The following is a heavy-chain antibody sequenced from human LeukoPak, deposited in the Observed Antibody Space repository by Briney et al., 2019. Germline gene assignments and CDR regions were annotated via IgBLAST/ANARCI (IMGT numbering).Heavy chain of an antibody. Sequence: SETLSLTCTVSGGSISSYYWSWIRQPAGKGLEWIGRIYTSGSTNYNPSLKSRVTISVDTSKNQFSLELSSVTAADTAVYYCARGSYYYYYMDVWGKGTTVTISS. J-gene: IGHJ6*03. CDR1: GGSISSYY. CDR3: ARGSYYYYYMDV. CDR2: IYTSGST. V-gene: IGHV4-4*07.